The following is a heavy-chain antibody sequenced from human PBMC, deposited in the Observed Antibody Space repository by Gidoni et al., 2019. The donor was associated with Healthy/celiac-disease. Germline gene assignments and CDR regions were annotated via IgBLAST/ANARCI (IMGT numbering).Heavy chain of an antibody. V-gene: IGHV1-3*01. Sequence: QVQLVQSGAEVKKPGASVTVSCKASGYTFTSYAMQWVRQAPGQRLEWMGWINAGNGNTKYSQKFQGRVTITRDTSASTAYMELSSLRSEDTAVYYCARPGDYVWGSYDYWGQGTLVTVSS. CDR2: INAGNGNT. CDR3: ARPGDYVWGSYDY. CDR1: GYTFTSYA. D-gene: IGHD3-16*01. J-gene: IGHJ4*02.